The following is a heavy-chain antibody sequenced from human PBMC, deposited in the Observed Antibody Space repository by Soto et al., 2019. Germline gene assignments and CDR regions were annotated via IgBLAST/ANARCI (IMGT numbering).Heavy chain of an antibody. CDR2: IFWDDDK. CDR3: EHCTRSPHCSGGSCYSPDY. D-gene: IGHD2-15*01. J-gene: IGHJ4*02. Sequence: QITLKESGPTLVKPTQTLTLTCTFSGFSLSTSGVGVGWIRQPPGKALEWLALIFWDDDKRYSPSLSSRLTITKDTSKHQVVITMTTMDPVDTATYYFEHCTRSPHCSGGSCYSPDYWGQGTLVTVSS. CDR1: GFSLSTSGVG. V-gene: IGHV2-5*02.